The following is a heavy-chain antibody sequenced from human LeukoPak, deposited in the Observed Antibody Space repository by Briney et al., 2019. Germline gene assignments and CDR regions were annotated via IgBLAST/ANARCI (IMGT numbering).Heavy chain of an antibody. CDR2: ISGSRGST. CDR1: GFTFSSYA. Sequence: GRSLRLSCAASGFTFSSYAMSWVRQAPGKGLGRVSAISGSRGSTYYADSVKGRFTISRDNSRNTLYLQMNSLRAEDTAVYYCAKDVDTFDADYWGQGTLVTVSS. V-gene: IGHV3-23*01. J-gene: IGHJ4*02. CDR3: AKDVDTFDADY. D-gene: IGHD5-18*01.